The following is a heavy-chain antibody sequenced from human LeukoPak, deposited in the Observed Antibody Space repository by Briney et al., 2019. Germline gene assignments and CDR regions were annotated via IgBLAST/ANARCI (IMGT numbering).Heavy chain of an antibody. CDR1: GGSISSGGYS. CDR3: ARGGGITMVRGVIPLDY. V-gene: IGHV4-30-2*01. J-gene: IGHJ4*02. D-gene: IGHD3-10*01. CDR2: IYHSGST. Sequence: SETLSLTCAVSGGSISSGGYSWSWIRQPPGKGLEWIGYIYHSGSTDYNPSLKSRVTISVDRSKNQFSLKLSSVTAADTAVYYCARGGGITMVRGVIPLDYWGQGTLVTVSS.